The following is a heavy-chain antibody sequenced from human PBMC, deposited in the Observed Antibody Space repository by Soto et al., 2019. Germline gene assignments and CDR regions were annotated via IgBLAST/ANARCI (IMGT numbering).Heavy chain of an antibody. Sequence: QVQLVQSGAEVKKPGASLKVSCKASGYTFTASGIAWVRQAPVQGLEWMGWVSVYNGHTEYSQKFLRRVAMTPDTSADTAYLELRSLRADDAAVYYCARGDDYGAADQYHFDNWGQGTLVTVAS. J-gene: IGHJ4*02. CDR2: VSVYNGHT. CDR3: ARGDDYGAADQYHFDN. CDR1: GYTFTASG. D-gene: IGHD4-17*01. V-gene: IGHV1-18*01.